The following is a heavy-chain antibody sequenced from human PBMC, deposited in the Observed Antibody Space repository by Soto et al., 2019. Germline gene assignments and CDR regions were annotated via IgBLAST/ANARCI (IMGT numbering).Heavy chain of an antibody. V-gene: IGHV4-59*01. CDR2: IYYSGST. CDR1: GGSISSYY. J-gene: IGHJ6*02. CDR3: ARGDYYGSGPGAYYYGMDV. Sequence: SETLSLTCTVSGGSISSYYWSWIRQPPGKGLEWIGYIYYSGSTNYNPSLKSRVTISVDTSKNQFSLKLSSVTAADTAVYYCARGDYYGSGPGAYYYGMDVWGQGTTVTVSS. D-gene: IGHD3-10*01.